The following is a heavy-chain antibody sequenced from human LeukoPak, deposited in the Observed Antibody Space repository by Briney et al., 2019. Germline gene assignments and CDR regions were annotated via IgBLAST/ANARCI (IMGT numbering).Heavy chain of an antibody. D-gene: IGHD3-10*01. Sequence: SETLSLTCTVSGGSISSYYWSWIRQPPGKGLEWIGYIYYCGSTNYNPSLKSRVTISVDTSKNQFSLKLSSVTAADTAVYYCARSNPRFGGRSDAFDIWGQGTMVTVSS. V-gene: IGHV4-59*01. CDR3: ARSNPRFGGRSDAFDI. CDR2: IYYCGST. CDR1: GGSISSYY. J-gene: IGHJ3*02.